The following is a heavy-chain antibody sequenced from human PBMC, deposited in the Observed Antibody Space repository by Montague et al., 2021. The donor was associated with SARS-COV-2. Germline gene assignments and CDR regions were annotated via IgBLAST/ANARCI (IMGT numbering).Heavy chain of an antibody. CDR3: ARALVPEEWLFGGDYYYYMDV. CDR1: GGSISSYY. Sequence: SETLSLTCTVSGGSISSYYYRWIRLPPAKGMEWIGNVCYSESTNYNPSPKIEVTISVDTSKNQFSLKLSSVTAADTAVYYCARALVPEEWLFGGDYYYYMDVWGKGTTVTVSS. V-gene: IGHV4-59*01. CDR2: VCYSEST. D-gene: IGHD3-3*01. J-gene: IGHJ6*03.